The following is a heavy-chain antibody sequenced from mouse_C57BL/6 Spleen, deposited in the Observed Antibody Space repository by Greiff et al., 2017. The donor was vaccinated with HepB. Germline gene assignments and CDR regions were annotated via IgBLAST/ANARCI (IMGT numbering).Heavy chain of an antibody. CDR3: AIWNWDRGDAMDY. D-gene: IGHD4-1*01. J-gene: IGHJ4*01. V-gene: IGHV1-5*01. Sequence: EVQLQQSGTVLARPGASVKMSCKTSGYTFTSYWMHWVKQRPGQGLEWIGAIYPGNSDTSYNQKFKGKAKLTAVTSASTAYMQLSSLTSEDSAVYYCAIWNWDRGDAMDYWGQGTSVTVSS. CDR2: IYPGNSDT. CDR1: GYTFTSYW.